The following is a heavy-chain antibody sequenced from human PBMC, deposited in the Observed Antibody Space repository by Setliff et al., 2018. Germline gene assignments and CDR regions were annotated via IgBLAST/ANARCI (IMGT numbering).Heavy chain of an antibody. V-gene: IGHV4-59*01. CDR3: TRDRTAYNYGMDV. J-gene: IGHJ6*02. Sequence: PSETLSLTCTVSGVSIRSYYWSWIRQPPGKGLEWIGYIFYSGSSNYNPSLQSRVSISVDTSKNQVSLKLTSATAADTAVYYCTRDRTAYNYGMDVWGQGTTVTVSS. D-gene: IGHD5-18*01. CDR1: GVSIRSYY. CDR2: IFYSGSS.